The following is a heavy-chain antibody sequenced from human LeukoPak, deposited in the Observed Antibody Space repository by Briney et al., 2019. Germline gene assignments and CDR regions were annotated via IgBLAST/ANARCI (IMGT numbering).Heavy chain of an antibody. D-gene: IGHD6-13*01. J-gene: IGHJ4*02. V-gene: IGHV4-39*07. Sequence: SETLSLTCNVSGGSIRSRSYYWGWIRQPPGKGLEWIGSIFYSGTTHYNPSLNSRVTMSVDTSKNQFSLKLSSVTAADTAVYYCARDSSSWNFDYWGQGTLVTVSS. CDR2: IFYSGTT. CDR3: ARDSSSWNFDY. CDR1: GGSIRSRSYY.